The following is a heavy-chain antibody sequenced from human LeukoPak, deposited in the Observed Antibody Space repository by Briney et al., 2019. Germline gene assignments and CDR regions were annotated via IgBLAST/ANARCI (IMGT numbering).Heavy chain of an antibody. CDR2: ISYDGSNK. J-gene: IGHJ4*02. Sequence: PGRSLRLSCAASGFTFSSYAMHWVRQAPGKGLEWVAVISYDGSNKYYADSVKGRFTFSRDNSKNTLYLQMNSLRAEDTAVYYCARDLGRTAAAGTLDNYWGQGTLVTVSS. V-gene: IGHV3-30-3*01. CDR3: ARDLGRTAAAGTLDNY. D-gene: IGHD6-13*01. CDR1: GFTFSSYA.